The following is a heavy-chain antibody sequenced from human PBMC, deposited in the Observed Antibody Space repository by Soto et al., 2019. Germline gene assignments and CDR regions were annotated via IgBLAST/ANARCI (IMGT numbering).Heavy chain of an antibody. D-gene: IGHD2-2*03. Sequence: QVQLVESGGGVVQPGRSLRLSCAASGFTFSSYGMHWVRQAPGKGLEWVAIIWYDGGNKYYADSVKGRFTISRDNFKNTLYLQMHSLRAEDTAVYYCASFWIFGLVDSDFGHWGQGTLVTVSS. V-gene: IGHV3-33*01. CDR1: GFTFSSYG. CDR3: ASFWIFGLVDSDFGH. CDR2: IWYDGGNK. J-gene: IGHJ4*02.